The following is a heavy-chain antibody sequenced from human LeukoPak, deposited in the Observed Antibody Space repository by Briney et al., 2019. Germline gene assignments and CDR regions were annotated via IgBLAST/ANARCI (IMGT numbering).Heavy chain of an antibody. Sequence: KVSCKGSGYSFTSYWIGWVRQMPGKGLEWMGIIYPGDSDTRYSPSFQGQVTISADKSINTAYLQWSSLKASDTAMYYCARLYYYDSSGNYPFDYWGQGTLVSVSA. CDR3: ARLYYYDSSGNYPFDY. V-gene: IGHV5-51*01. CDR1: GYSFTSYW. D-gene: IGHD3-22*01. CDR2: IYPGDSDT. J-gene: IGHJ4*02.